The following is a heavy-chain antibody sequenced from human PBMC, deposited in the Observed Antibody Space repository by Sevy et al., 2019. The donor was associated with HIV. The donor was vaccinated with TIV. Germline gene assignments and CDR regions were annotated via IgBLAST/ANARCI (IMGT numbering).Heavy chain of an antibody. D-gene: IGHD2-2*01. CDR3: ARSGNIVVVPAAPLDYYYYMDV. J-gene: IGHJ6*03. CDR2: ISAYNGNT. Sequence: ASVKVSCKASGYTFTSYGISWVRQAPGQGLEWMGWISAYNGNTNYAQKLQGRVTMTTDTSTSTAYMELRSLRSDDTAEYYCARSGNIVVVPAAPLDYYYYMDVWGKGTTVTVSS. CDR1: GYTFTSYG. V-gene: IGHV1-18*04.